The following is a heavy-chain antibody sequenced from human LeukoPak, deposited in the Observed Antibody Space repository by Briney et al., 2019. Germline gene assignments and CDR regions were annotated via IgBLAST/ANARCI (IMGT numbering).Heavy chain of an antibody. CDR1: GFTFSSYG. CDR3: AKDISEQWLATLDAFDI. V-gene: IGHV3-30*02. Sequence: GGSLRLSCAASGFTFSSYGMHWVRQAPGKGLEWVAFIRYDGSNKYYADSVKGRFTISRDNSKNTLYLQMNSLRAEDTAVYYCAKDISEQWLATLDAFDIWGQGTMVTVSS. CDR2: IRYDGSNK. D-gene: IGHD6-19*01. J-gene: IGHJ3*02.